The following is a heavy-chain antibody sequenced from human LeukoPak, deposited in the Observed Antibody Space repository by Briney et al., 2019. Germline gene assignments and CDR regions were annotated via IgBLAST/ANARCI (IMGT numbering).Heavy chain of an antibody. J-gene: IGHJ5*01. V-gene: IGHV4-59*01. D-gene: IGHD1-1*01. Sequence: SSETLSLTCTVSGGSISSYYWSWIRQPPGKGLEWIGYISYSGSTNFNPSLKSRVTISVDTSKNQFSLKLSSVTAADTAVYYCAREGTAGTNLNWFDPWGQGTLVTVSS. CDR3: AREGTAGTNLNWFDP. CDR2: ISYSGST. CDR1: GGSISSYY.